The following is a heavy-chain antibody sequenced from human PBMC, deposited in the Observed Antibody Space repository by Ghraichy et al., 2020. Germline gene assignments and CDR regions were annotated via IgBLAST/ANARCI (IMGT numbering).Heavy chain of an antibody. D-gene: IGHD5-18*01. CDR2: INHSGST. V-gene: IGHV4-34*01. CDR1: GGSFSGYY. CDR3: ARGWSYSYGTIDY. Sequence: TLSLTCAVYGGSFSGYYWSWIRQPPGKGLEWIGEINHSGSTNYNPSLKSRVTISVDTSKNQFSLKLSSVTAAVTAVYYCARGWSYSYGTIDYWGQGTLVTVSS. J-gene: IGHJ4*02.